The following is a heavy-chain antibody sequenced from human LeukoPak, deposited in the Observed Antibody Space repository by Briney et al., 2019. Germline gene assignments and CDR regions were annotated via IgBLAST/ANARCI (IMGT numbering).Heavy chain of an antibody. Sequence: SETLSLTCTVSGGSISSGGYYWSWIRQHPGKGLEWIGYIYYSGSTYYNPSLKSRVTISVDTSKNQFSLKLSSVTAADTAVYYCARDFARSSYDSSGYYRIDAFDIWGQGTMVTVSS. J-gene: IGHJ3*02. D-gene: IGHD3-22*01. CDR3: ARDFARSSYDSSGYYRIDAFDI. CDR2: IYYSGST. CDR1: GGSISSGGYY. V-gene: IGHV4-31*03.